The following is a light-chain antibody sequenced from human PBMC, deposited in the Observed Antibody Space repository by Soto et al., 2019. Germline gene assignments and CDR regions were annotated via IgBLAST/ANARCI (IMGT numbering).Light chain of an antibody. CDR3: SSYTSSSPWV. V-gene: IGLV2-14*01. CDR1: SSDVAGYNY. Sequence: QSALTQPASVSGSPGQSITISCTGTSSDVAGYNYVSWYQQHPGKAPKLMIYDVSNRPSGVSNRFSGSKSGNTASLTISGLQAEDKADYYCSSYTSSSPWVFGGGTKLTVL. CDR2: DVS. J-gene: IGLJ3*02.